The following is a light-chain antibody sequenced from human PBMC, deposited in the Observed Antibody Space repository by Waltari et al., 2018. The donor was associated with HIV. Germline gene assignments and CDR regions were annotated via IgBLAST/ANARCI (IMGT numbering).Light chain of an antibody. CDR1: QSLLYSSDNKNY. V-gene: IGKV4-1*01. CDR3: QQYYTTPDT. CDR2: WAS. Sequence: DIVMTQSPDSLAVSLCERATINCKPSQSLLYSSDNKNYLAWYQQKPGQPPKLLIYWASTRESGVPDRFSGSGSGTDFTLSISGLQAEDVAVYFCQQYYTTPDTFGPGTKVDIK. J-gene: IGKJ3*01.